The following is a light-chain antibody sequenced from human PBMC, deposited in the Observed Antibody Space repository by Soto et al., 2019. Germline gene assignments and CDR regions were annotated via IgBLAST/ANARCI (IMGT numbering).Light chain of an antibody. J-gene: IGLJ1*01. V-gene: IGLV2-14*01. CDR3: NSYSNSTTLYV. Sequence: QSVLTQPASVSGSPGQSITISCTGTRSDVGGYNYVSWYQQHPGKAPKLIIYDVSNRPSGVSNRFSGSKSGNTASLTISGLQAEDEADYYCNSYSNSTTLYVFGTGTKVTVL. CDR2: DVS. CDR1: RSDVGGYNY.